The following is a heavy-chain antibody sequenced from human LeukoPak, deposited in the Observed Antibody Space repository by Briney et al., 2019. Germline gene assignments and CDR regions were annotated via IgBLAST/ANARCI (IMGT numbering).Heavy chain of an antibody. CDR2: FDPEDGET. D-gene: IGHD6-13*01. CDR1: VYTLTELS. Sequence: ASVKVSCKVSVYTLTELSMHWVRQAPGKGLEWRGGFDPEDGETIYAQKFQGRVTMTEDTSTDTAYMELSSLRSEDTAVYYCATDARGIHNWFDPWGQGTLVTVSS. V-gene: IGHV1-24*01. CDR3: ATDARGIHNWFDP. J-gene: IGHJ5*02.